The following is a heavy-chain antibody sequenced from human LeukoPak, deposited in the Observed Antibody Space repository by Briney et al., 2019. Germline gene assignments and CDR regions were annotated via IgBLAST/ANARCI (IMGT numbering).Heavy chain of an antibody. J-gene: IGHJ4*02. D-gene: IGHD2-2*01. V-gene: IGHV3-30-3*02. CDR3: AKTIDCSSTNCFFLFDY. Sequence: GGSLRLSCAASGFTFSSYAMHWVRQAPGKGLEWVAVISYDGSNKYYADSVKGRFTISRDNSKNTLYLQMNSLRAEDTAVYYCAKTIDCSSTNCFFLFDYWGQGTLVTVSS. CDR2: ISYDGSNK. CDR1: GFTFSSYA.